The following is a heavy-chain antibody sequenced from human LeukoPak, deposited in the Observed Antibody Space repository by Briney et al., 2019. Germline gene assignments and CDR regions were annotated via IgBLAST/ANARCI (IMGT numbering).Heavy chain of an antibody. CDR1: GFTFSSYS. CDR3: ARVVYGSGSYYRFLDY. CDR2: ITSSRSTI. Sequence: GGSLRLSCAASGFTFSSYSMNWVRQAPGKGLEWVSYITSSRSTIYYADSVKGRFTISRDNAKNSLYLQMNSLRAEDTAVYYCARVVYGSGSYYRFLDYWGQGTLVTVSS. J-gene: IGHJ4*02. D-gene: IGHD3-10*01. V-gene: IGHV3-48*01.